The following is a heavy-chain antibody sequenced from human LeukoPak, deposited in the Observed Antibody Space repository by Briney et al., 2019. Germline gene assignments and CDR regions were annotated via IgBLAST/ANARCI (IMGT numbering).Heavy chain of an antibody. CDR2: IRSKVYGGTT. J-gene: IGHJ4*02. V-gene: IGHV3-49*04. CDR3: NREDMYYDFWSGLDY. CDR1: GFTFGDYA. Sequence: GGSLRLSCTASGFTFGDYAMIWVRQAPGKGLEWVGFIRSKVYGGTTEYAASVKGRFSISRDDSKSIAYLQMNSLKTEDTAVYYCNREDMYYDFWSGLDYWGQGTLVTVSS. D-gene: IGHD3-3*01.